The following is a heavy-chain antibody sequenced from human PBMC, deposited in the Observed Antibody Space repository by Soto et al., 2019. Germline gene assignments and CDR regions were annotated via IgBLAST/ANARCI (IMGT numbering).Heavy chain of an antibody. V-gene: IGHV3-23*01. J-gene: IGHJ4*02. CDR2: ISGSGGVT. D-gene: IGHD3-10*01. CDR3: ARGSTDSYPGSRIFDF. CDR1: GFKFSDYA. Sequence: GGSLRLSCTASGFKFSDYAITWVRQAPGEGLEWVSVISGSGGVTYFADSVKGRFTVSRDNSKNSLYLQMNSLRAEDTAVYYCARGSTDSYPGSRIFDFWGRGTLVTVS.